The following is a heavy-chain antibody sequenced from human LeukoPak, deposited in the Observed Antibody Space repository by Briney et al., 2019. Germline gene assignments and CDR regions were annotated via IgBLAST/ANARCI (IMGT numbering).Heavy chain of an antibody. D-gene: IGHD2-2*01. CDR1: GYTFSVYY. CDR3: ARGYEGYDY. Sequence: GASVKVSCKASGYTFSVYYMHWVRQAPGEGLEWTGWLQPKSGGTNYAQNFQGRVTMTWDTSISTAYMELKRLRSDDTAVYYCARGYEGYDYWGQGTLVTLSS. V-gene: IGHV1-2*02. J-gene: IGHJ4*02. CDR2: LQPKSGGT.